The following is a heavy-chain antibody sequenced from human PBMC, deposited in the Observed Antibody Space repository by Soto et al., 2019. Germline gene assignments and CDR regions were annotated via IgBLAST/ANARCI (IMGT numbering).Heavy chain of an antibody. V-gene: IGHV3-53*02. CDR3: VRGRDGHNPTWFDP. D-gene: IGHD1-26*01. J-gene: IGHJ5*02. CDR2: IYSGGST. CDR1: GFTVSSNY. Sequence: EVQVVETGGGLIQPGGSLRLSCAVSGFTVSSNYMSWVRQPPGKGPEWVSDIYSGGSTYYADSVKGRFTISRDNSKNTLYLQMNSPRAGDTAVYYCVRGRDGHNPTWFDPWGQGTLVTVSS.